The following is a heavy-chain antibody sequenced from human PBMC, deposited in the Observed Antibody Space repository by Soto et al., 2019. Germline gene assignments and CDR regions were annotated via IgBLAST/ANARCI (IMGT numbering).Heavy chain of an antibody. CDR3: AKQQEQLAPGDHFDY. CDR1: GFTFSSYA. CDR2: ISGSGGST. Sequence: EVQLLESGEGLVQPGGSLRLSCAASGFTFSSYAMNWVRQAPGKGLEWVSGISGSGGSTYYADSVKGRFTISRDNSRNTLYLQMNSLRAEDTAVYYCAKQQEQLAPGDHFDYWGQGTLVTVSS. J-gene: IGHJ4*02. D-gene: IGHD1-26*01. V-gene: IGHV3-23*01.